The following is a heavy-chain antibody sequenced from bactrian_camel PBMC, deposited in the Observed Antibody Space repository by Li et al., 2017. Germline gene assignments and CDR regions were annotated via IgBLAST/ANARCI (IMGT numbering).Heavy chain of an antibody. CDR1: GSTFSSDY. J-gene: IGHJ4*01. CDR2: IDPDGGRT. D-gene: IGHD2*01. Sequence: HVQLVESGGGSVQAGGSLRLTCVASGSTFSSDYIAWFREVPGKEREAVAAIDPDGGRTYYDSSVKGRFTMSRDVAQNTLYLHLNSLKTEDAAMYYCTNFVVGSWSLGSHWGQGTQVTVS. V-gene: IGHV3S1*01. CDR3: TNFVVGSWSLGSH.